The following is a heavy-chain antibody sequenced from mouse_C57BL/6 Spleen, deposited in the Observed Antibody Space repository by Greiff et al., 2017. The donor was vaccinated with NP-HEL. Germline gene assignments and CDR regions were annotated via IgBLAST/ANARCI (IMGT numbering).Heavy chain of an antibody. V-gene: IGHV1-5*01. D-gene: IGHD1-1*01. Sequence: VQLQQSGTVLARPGASVKMSCKTSGYTFTSYWMHWVKQRPGQGLEWIGAIYPGNSDTSYNQKFKGKAKLTAVTSASTAYMELSSLTNEDSAVYYCTRLYYYGSYWYFDVWGTGTTVTVSS. CDR1: GYTFTSYW. J-gene: IGHJ1*03. CDR3: TRLYYYGSYWYFDV. CDR2: IYPGNSDT.